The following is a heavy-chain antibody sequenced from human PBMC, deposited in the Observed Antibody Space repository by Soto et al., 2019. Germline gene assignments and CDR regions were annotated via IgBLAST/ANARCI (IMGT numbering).Heavy chain of an antibody. CDR2: INHSGST. CDR3: ARVADTAMVIFDY. V-gene: IGHV4-34*01. Sequence: SETLSLTCAVYGGSFSGYYWSWIRQPPGKGLEWIGEINHSGSTNYNPSLKSRVTISVDTSKNQFSLKLSSVTAADTAVYYCARVADTAMVIFDYWGQGTLVTVSS. CDR1: GGSFSGYY. D-gene: IGHD5-18*01. J-gene: IGHJ4*02.